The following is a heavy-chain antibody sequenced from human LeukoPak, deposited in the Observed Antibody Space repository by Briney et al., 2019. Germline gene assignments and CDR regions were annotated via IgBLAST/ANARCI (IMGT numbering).Heavy chain of an antibody. J-gene: IGHJ3*02. V-gene: IGHV1-46*03. CDR2: VNPSGGST. Sequence: ASVKVSCKASGYAFISYYMHWVRQAPGQGLEWMGIVNPSGGSTSYAQKFQGRVTMTEDTSTDTAYMELSSLRSEDTAVYYCVSSSSDAFDIWGQGTMVTVSS. CDR3: VSSSSDAFDI. CDR1: GYAFISYY. D-gene: IGHD6-13*01.